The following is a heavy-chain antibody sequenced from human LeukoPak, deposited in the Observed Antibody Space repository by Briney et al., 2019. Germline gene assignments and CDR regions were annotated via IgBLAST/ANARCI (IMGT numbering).Heavy chain of an antibody. CDR1: GYTFTSYD. V-gene: IGHV1-8*01. Sequence: ASVKVSCKASGYTFTSYDINWVRQATGQGLEWMGWMNPNSGNTGYVQKFQGRVTMTRNTSISTAYMELSSLRSEDTAVYYCARGSYCTNGVCYSALDYWGQGTLVTVSS. CDR2: MNPNSGNT. J-gene: IGHJ4*02. D-gene: IGHD2-8*01. CDR3: ARGSYCTNGVCYSALDY.